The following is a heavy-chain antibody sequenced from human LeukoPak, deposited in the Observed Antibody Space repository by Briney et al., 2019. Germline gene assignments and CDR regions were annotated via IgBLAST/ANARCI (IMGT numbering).Heavy chain of an antibody. V-gene: IGHV3-23*01. CDR1: GFTFSSYA. J-gene: IGHJ4*02. CDR3: AREKGNGIVGAIDY. D-gene: IGHD1-26*01. Sequence: GGSLRLSCAASGFTFSSYAMSWVRQAPGKGLEWVSAISGSGGSTYYADSVKGRFTISRDNSKNTLYLQMNSLRAEDTAVYYCAREKGNGIVGAIDYWGQGTLVTVSS. CDR2: ISGSGGST.